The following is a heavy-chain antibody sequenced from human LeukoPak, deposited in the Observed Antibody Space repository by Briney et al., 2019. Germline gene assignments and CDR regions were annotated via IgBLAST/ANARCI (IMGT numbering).Heavy chain of an antibody. D-gene: IGHD3-10*01. CDR3: ARDYEEYYYGSGSEYNWFDP. CDR1: GGTFSSYA. CDR2: IIPIFGTA. J-gene: IGHJ5*02. Sequence: ASVKVSCKASGGTFSSYAISWVRQAPGQGLEWMGGIIPIFGTANYAQKFQGGVTITADESTSTAYMELSSLRSEDTAVYYCARDYEEYYYGSGSEYNWFDPWGQGTLVTVSS. V-gene: IGHV1-69*13.